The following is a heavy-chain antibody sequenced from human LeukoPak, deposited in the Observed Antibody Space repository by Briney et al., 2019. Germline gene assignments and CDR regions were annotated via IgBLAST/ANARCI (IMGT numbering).Heavy chain of an antibody. J-gene: IGHJ5*02. D-gene: IGHD6-19*01. Sequence: PSETLSLTCTVSGGSISSTFWSWIRRPPGKGPEWIGLISKSASAKYNPSLESRVTISMDTSKNQFSLRLSSVTAADTAVYYCARSHSSGWSKFDPWGQGTLVTISS. CDR2: ISKSASA. CDR1: GGSISSTF. CDR3: ARSHSSGWSKFDP. V-gene: IGHV4-59*01.